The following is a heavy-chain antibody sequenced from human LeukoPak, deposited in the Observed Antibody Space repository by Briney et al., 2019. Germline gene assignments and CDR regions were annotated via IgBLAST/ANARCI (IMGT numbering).Heavy chain of an antibody. CDR1: GFTFSSYG. CDR2: ISYDGSNK. CDR3: AKGPKWELPYYFDY. V-gene: IGHV3-30*18. Sequence: GGSLRLSCAASGFTFSSYGMHWVRQAPGKGLEWVAVISYDGSNKYYADSVKGRFTISRDNSKNTLYLQMNSLRAEDTAVYYCAKGPKWELPYYFDYWGQGTLVSASS. J-gene: IGHJ4*02. D-gene: IGHD1-26*01.